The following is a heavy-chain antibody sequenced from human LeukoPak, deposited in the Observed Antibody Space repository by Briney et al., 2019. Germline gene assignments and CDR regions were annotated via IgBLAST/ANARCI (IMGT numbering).Heavy chain of an antibody. CDR3: ARDRPSAAAGTSPDY. V-gene: IGHV1-18*01. CDR1: GYTFTSYG. J-gene: IGHJ4*02. D-gene: IGHD6-13*01. CDR2: ISGYNGNT. Sequence: ASVKVSCKASGYTFTSYGISWVRQAPGQGLEWMGWISGYNGNTNYAQKLQGRVTMTTDTSTSTAYMELRSLRSDDTAVYYCARDRPSAAAGTSPDYWGQGTLVTVSS.